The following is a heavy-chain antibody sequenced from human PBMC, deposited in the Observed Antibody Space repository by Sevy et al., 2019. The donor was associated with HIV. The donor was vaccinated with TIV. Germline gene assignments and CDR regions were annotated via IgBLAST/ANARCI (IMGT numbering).Heavy chain of an antibody. Sequence: SGPTLVKPTQTLTLTCTFSGFSLSTSGVGVGWIRQPPGKALEWLALIYWDDDKRYSPSLKTRLTVTTDTSKNQVLLIMTNMDPVDTATYYCAHSPFYGDCYDYWGQGTLVTVSS. CDR1: GFSLSTSGVG. D-gene: IGHD4-17*01. J-gene: IGHJ4*02. V-gene: IGHV2-5*02. CDR3: AHSPFYGDCYDY. CDR2: IYWDDDK.